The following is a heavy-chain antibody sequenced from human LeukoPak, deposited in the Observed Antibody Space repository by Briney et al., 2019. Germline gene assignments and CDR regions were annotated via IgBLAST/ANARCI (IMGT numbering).Heavy chain of an antibody. CDR3: ARVITGTTKYNWFDP. CDR1: GYTFTGYY. CDR2: INPNSGGT. V-gene: IGHV1-2*02. D-gene: IGHD1-7*01. Sequence: GASVKVSCKASGYTFTGYYMHWVRQAPGQGLEWMGWINPNSGGTNYAQKLQGRVTMTTDTSTSTAYMELRSLRSDDTAVYYCARVITGTTKYNWFDPWGQGTLVTVSS. J-gene: IGHJ5*02.